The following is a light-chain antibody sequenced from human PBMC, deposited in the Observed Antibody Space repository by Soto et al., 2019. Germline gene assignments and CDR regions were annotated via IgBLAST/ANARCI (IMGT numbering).Light chain of an antibody. CDR2: HAS. CDR1: QNVDSRY. J-gene: IGKJ2*01. Sequence: EIVLTQSPGTLSLSPGESATLSCRASQNVDSRYLAWYQQKPGQAPRLLIYHASSRPTGIPDRFSGSGSGTDFTLTISRLEPEDFAVYFCQQYDDSPYTFGLGTKLEIK. V-gene: IGKV3-20*01. CDR3: QQYDDSPYT.